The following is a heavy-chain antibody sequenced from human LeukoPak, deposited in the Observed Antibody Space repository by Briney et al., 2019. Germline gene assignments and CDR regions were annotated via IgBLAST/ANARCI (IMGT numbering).Heavy chain of an antibody. J-gene: IGHJ5*02. CDR2: INHSGST. CDR1: GGSFSGYY. D-gene: IGHD2-2*01. V-gene: IGHV4-34*01. Sequence: PSETQSLTCAVYGGSFSGYYWSWIRQPPGKGLEWIGEINHSGSTNYNSSLKSRVTISVDTSKNQFSLKLSSVTAADTAVYYCARGREDIVVVPAATNHNWFDPWGQGTLVTVSS. CDR3: ARGREDIVVVPAATNHNWFDP.